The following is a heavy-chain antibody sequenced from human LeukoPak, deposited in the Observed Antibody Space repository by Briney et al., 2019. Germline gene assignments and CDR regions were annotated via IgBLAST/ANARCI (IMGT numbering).Heavy chain of an antibody. CDR1: GGTFSSYA. J-gene: IGHJ4*02. D-gene: IGHD3-22*01. CDR3: ARTTYYYDSSGYYQIFDY. CDR2: IIPIFGTA. Sequence: SVKVCCKASGGTFSSYAISWVRQAPGQGLEWMGGIIPIFGTANYAQKFQGRVTITADESTSTAYMELSSLRSEDTAVYYCARTTYYYDSSGYYQIFDYWGQGTLVTVSS. V-gene: IGHV1-69*13.